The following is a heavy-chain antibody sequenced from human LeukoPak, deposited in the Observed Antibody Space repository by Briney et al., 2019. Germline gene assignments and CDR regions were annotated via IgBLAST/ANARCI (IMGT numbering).Heavy chain of an antibody. J-gene: IGHJ4*02. V-gene: IGHV4-59*01. D-gene: IGHD6-13*01. CDR3: ARENSNSWYLDY. CDR2: IYNSGST. CDR1: GGSISTYY. Sequence: PSETLSLTCTVSGGSISTYYWGWIRQPPGKGLEWIGYIYNSGSTNYNPSLKSRVTISVDTSKNQFSLKLSSVTAADTAVYYCARENSNSWYLDYWGQGTLVTVSS.